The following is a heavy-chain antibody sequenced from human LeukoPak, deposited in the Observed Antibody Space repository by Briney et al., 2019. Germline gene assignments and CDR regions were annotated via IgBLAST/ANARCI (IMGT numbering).Heavy chain of an antibody. CDR1: GFTFSGSA. V-gene: IGHV3-73*01. CDR3: AKDCSSTSCYTD. Sequence: GGSLRLSCAASGFTFSGSAMHWVRQASGKGLEWVGRIRSKANSYATAYAASVKGRFTISRDDSKNTAFLQMNSLKTEDTAVYYCAKDCSSTSCYTDWGQGTLVTVSS. CDR2: IRSKANSYAT. D-gene: IGHD2-2*02. J-gene: IGHJ4*02.